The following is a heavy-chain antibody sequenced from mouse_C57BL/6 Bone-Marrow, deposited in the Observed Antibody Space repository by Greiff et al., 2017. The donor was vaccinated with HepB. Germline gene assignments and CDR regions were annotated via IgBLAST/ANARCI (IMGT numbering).Heavy chain of an antibody. CDR3: ARRGYYGSRRYFDV. Sequence: EVQGVESGGGLVQPGGSLKLSCAASGFTFSDYYMYWVRQTPEKRLEWVAYISNGGGSTYYPDTVKGRFTISRDNAKNTLYLQMSRLKSEDTAMYYCARRGYYGSRRYFDVWGTGTTVTVSS. D-gene: IGHD1-1*01. CDR2: ISNGGGST. V-gene: IGHV5-12*01. J-gene: IGHJ1*03. CDR1: GFTFSDYY.